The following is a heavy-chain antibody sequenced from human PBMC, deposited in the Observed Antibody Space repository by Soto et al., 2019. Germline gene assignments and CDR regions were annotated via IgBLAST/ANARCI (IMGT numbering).Heavy chain of an antibody. CDR1: GGTFSSYA. CDR3: ARWGTTVTTADYYYYGMDV. J-gene: IGHJ6*02. CDR2: IIPIFGTA. V-gene: IGHV1-69*13. D-gene: IGHD4-17*01. Sequence: SVKVSCKASGGTFSSYAISWVRQAPGQGLEWMGGIIPIFGTANYAQKFQGRVTITADESTSTAYMELSSLRSEDTAVYYCARWGTTVTTADYYYYGMDVWGQGTTVTVSS.